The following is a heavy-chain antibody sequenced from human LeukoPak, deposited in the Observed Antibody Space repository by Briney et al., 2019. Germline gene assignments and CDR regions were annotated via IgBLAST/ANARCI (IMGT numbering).Heavy chain of an antibody. D-gene: IGHD1-26*01. CDR3: ARYLSSEVGATALDY. CDR1: GFTVSSNY. V-gene: IGHV3-66*01. Sequence: GGSLRLSCAASGFTVSSNYMSWVRQAPGMGLEWVSVIYSGGSTYYADSVKGRFTISRDNSKNTLYLQMNSLRAEDTAVYYCARYLSSEVGATALDYWGQGTLVTVSS. CDR2: IYSGGST. J-gene: IGHJ4*02.